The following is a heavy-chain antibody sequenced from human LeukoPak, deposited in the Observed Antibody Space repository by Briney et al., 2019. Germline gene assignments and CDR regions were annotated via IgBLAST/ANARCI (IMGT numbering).Heavy chain of an antibody. V-gene: IGHV3-30*02. Sequence: GGSLRLSCAASGFTFSSYGMHWVRQAPGKGLEWVAFIRYDGSNKYYADSVKGRFTISRDNSKNMLYLQMNSLRAEDTAVYYCAKVGKYSSGWYTVDYWGQGTLVTVSS. CDR3: AKVGKYSSGWYTVDY. D-gene: IGHD6-19*01. CDR2: IRYDGSNK. CDR1: GFTFSSYG. J-gene: IGHJ4*02.